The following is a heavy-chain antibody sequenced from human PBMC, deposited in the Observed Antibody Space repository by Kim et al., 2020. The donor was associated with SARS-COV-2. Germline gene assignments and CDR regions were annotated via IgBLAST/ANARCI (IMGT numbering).Heavy chain of an antibody. CDR1: GGSISSYY. CDR2: IYYSGST. V-gene: IGHV4-59*08. D-gene: IGHD4-4*01. CDR3: ARSKITYSNYGWFDP. J-gene: IGHJ5*02. Sequence: SETLSLTCTVSGGSISSYYWSWIRQPPGKGLEWIGYIYYSGSTNYNPSLKSRVTISVDTSKNQFSLKLSSVTAADTAVYYCARSKITYSNYGWFDPWGQGTLVTVSS.